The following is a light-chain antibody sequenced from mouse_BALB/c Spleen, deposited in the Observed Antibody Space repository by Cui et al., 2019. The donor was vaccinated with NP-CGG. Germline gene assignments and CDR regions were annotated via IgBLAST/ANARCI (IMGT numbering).Light chain of an antibody. V-gene: IGLV1*01. J-gene: IGLJ1*01. CDR3: ALWYSNHWV. Sequence: AVVTQEYALTTLLVEPVTLPCRSCTGAVTTSNYANWVQEKPDHLFTGLIGGTNNRAPGFPARFSGSLIEDKAALTITGAQIEDEAIYFCALWYSNHWVFGGGTKLTVL. CDR1: TGAVTTSNY. CDR2: GTN.